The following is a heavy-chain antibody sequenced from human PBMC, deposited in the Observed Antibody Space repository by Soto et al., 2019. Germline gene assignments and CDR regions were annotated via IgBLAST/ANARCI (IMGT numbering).Heavy chain of an antibody. CDR2: IYYSGST. D-gene: IGHD5-18*01. CDR1: GDSIPSSDYY. J-gene: IGHJ5*02. V-gene: IGHV4-39*01. Sequence: QLQLQESGPGLVKPSETLSLTCTVSGDSIPSSDYYWAWIRQPPGKGPEWIGTIYYSGSTYYSPSLKCGATLSVGPSKNQFALKLRSVTAEDAAASSGAASKAWVQFLLDPWSQGTLVTVSS. CDR3: AASKAWVQFLLDP.